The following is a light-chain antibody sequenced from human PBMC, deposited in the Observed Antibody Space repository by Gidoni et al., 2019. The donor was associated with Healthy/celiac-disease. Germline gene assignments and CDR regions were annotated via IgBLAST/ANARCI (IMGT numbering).Light chain of an antibody. Sequence: DIVLTQSPATLSLSPGERATLSCRASQSVGSYLAWYKQKPGQAPRLLIYDASNRATGIPARFSGSGSGTDFTLTISSLEPEDFAVYYCQQRSNWWTFGQGTKVEIQ. J-gene: IGKJ1*01. V-gene: IGKV3-11*01. CDR1: QSVGSY. CDR2: DAS. CDR3: QQRSNWWT.